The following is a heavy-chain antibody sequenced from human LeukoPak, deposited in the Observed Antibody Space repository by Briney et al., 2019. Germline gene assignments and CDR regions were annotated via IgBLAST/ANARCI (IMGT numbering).Heavy chain of an antibody. CDR3: ARDRGSGSYDYQYYFDY. J-gene: IGHJ4*02. V-gene: IGHV1-69*13. D-gene: IGHD1-26*01. CDR1: GGTFSSYA. CDR2: IIPIFGTA. Sequence: SVKVSCKASGGTFSSYAISWVRQAPGQGLEWVGGIIPIFGTANYAQKFQGRVTITADESTSPAYMELSSLRSEDTAVYYCARDRGSGSYDYQYYFDYWGQGTLVTVSS.